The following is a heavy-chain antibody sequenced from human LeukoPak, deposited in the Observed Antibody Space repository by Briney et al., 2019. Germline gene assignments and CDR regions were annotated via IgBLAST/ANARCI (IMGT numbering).Heavy chain of an antibody. CDR2: IYYSGST. D-gene: IGHD3-10*01. CDR3: ARVEWIYGQRFHFDY. J-gene: IGHJ4*02. CDR1: GGSISSYY. Sequence: PSETLSLTCTVSGGSISSYYWSWIRQPPGKGLEWIGYIYYSGSTNYNPSLKSRVTISVDTSKNQFSLKLSSVTAADTAVYYCARVEWIYGQRFHFDYWGQGTLVTVSS. V-gene: IGHV4-59*01.